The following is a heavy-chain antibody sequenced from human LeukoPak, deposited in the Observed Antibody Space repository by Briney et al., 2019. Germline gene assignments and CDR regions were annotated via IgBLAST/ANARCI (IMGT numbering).Heavy chain of an antibody. V-gene: IGHV1-18*01. Sequence: ASVKVSCKASGYTFTSYGISWVRQAPGQGLEWMGWISAYNGNTNYAQKLQGRVTMTTDTSTSTAYMELRSLRSDDTAAYYCARDVGCSGGSCYSAHNDYWGQGTLVTVS. CDR3: ARDVGCSGGSCYSAHNDY. CDR2: ISAYNGNT. D-gene: IGHD2-15*01. CDR1: GYTFTSYG. J-gene: IGHJ4*02.